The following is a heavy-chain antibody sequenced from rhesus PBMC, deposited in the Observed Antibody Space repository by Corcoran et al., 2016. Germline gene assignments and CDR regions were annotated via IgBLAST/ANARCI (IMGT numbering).Heavy chain of an antibody. J-gene: IGHJ4*01. CDR1: GASISSNY. CDR3: AKTYSVAAET. D-gene: IGHD6-31*01. CDR2: IFGSGGST. V-gene: IGHV4S2*01. Sequence: QVQLQESGPGLVKPSETLPLTCAVSGASISSNYWSWLRQAPGKGLEWIGRIFGSGGSTDYNPSLKSRVTISIDTSKNQFSLKLSSVTAADTAVYYCAKTYSVAAETWGQGVLVTVSS.